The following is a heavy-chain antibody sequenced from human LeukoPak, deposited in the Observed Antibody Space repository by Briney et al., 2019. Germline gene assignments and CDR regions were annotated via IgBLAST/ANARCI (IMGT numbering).Heavy chain of an antibody. D-gene: IGHD6-6*01. Sequence: SEPLSLPRSVSGGSISSYYWSWIRHPPGKGLKWIGYIYTTASTNYNPSLKSRGTISVYTSKSQFSLKLSSVSAADTAVYYCARADQLVNFDYWGQGTLFTVSS. J-gene: IGHJ4*02. V-gene: IGHV4-59*13. CDR2: IYTTAST. CDR3: ARADQLVNFDY. CDR1: GGSISSYY.